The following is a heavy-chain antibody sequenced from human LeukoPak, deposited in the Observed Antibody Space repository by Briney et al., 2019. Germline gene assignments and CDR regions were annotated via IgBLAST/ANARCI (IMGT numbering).Heavy chain of an antibody. CDR2: INPSGGST. Sequence: ASVKVSCKASGYSFTRYYMHWVRQAPGPRLEWMGIINPSGGSTSYAQKFQGRVTMTRDTSTSTVYMELSSLRSEDTAVYYCARDPHYNDFLDYWGQGTLVTVSS. CDR1: GYSFTRYY. CDR3: ARDPHYNDFLDY. D-gene: IGHD3-3*01. J-gene: IGHJ4*02. V-gene: IGHV1-46*01.